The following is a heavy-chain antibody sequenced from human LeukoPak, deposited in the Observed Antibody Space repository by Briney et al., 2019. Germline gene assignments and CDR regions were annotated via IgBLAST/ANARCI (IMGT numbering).Heavy chain of an antibody. CDR3: ARVAGYLPTRWFDP. J-gene: IGHJ5*02. V-gene: IGHV4-34*01. Sequence: SETLSLTCAVYGGSFSGFYWSWIRHVPGKGLEWIGEINYTGSTSYNPSLKSRVTISVDTSQNQFFLLLTSVTAADTAVYYCARVAGYLPTRWFDPWGQGTLVTVSS. CDR2: INYTGST. D-gene: IGHD6-25*01. CDR1: GGSFSGFY.